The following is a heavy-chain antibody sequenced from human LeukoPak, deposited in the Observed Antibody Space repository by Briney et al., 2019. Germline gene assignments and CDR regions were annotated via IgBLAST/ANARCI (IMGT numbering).Heavy chain of an antibody. Sequence: SETLSLTCAVYGGSFSGYYWSWIRQPPGKGLEWIAYIYNSEAPNYNPSLNARVTMSLDMSKNQFSLRLSSVTAADTAVYCCARGHYDFAPWGQGILVTVSS. D-gene: IGHD3-16*01. CDR2: IYNSEAP. CDR1: GGSFSGYY. CDR3: ARGHYDFAP. J-gene: IGHJ5*02. V-gene: IGHV4-34*11.